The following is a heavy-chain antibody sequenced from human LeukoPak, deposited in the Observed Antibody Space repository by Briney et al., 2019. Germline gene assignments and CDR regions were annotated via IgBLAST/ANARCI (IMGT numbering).Heavy chain of an antibody. CDR3: ARSFARDSDILTGYYIGDY. CDR1: GYTFTNSG. J-gene: IGHJ4*02. CDR2: VSAYDGNT. Sequence: ASVKVSCKASGYTFTNSGISWVRQAPGQGLEWMGWVSAYDGNTNYAQNVQGRLTMTTDRSTSTAYMELRSLRSDDTAMYYCARSFARDSDILTGYYIGDYWGQGTLVTVSS. V-gene: IGHV1-18*01. D-gene: IGHD3-9*01.